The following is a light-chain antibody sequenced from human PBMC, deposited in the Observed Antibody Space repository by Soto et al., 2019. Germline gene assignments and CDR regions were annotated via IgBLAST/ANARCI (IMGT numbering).Light chain of an antibody. CDR2: EVS. CDR3: SSYTSSSTPRV. Sequence: SALTQPASVSGSPGQSITISCTGTSSDVGGYNYVSWYQQHPGKAPKLMIYEVSNRPSGVSNRFSGSKSGNTASLTISGLQADDEADYYCSSYTSSSTPRVFGGGTKVTVL. J-gene: IGLJ2*01. CDR1: SSDVGGYNY. V-gene: IGLV2-14*01.